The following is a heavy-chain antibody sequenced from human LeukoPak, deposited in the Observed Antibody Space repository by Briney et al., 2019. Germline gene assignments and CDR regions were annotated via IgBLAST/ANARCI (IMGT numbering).Heavy chain of an antibody. CDR3: ASNQYYGGYVPLFDY. D-gene: IGHD4-17*01. V-gene: IGHV7-4-1*02. Sequence: ASVKVSCKASGYTFTSYAMNWVRQAPGQGLEWMGSINTNTGNPTYAQGFTGGVVFSLDTSVSKAYLQVNSLKAEANAVYYCASNQYYGGYVPLFDYWGQETLVTVSS. J-gene: IGHJ4*02. CDR2: INTNTGNP. CDR1: GYTFTSYA.